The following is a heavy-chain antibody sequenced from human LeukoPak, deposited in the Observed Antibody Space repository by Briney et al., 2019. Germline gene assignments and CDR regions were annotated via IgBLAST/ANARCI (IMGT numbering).Heavy chain of an antibody. J-gene: IGHJ4*02. CDR1: GFTFINYA. V-gene: IGHV3-23*01. CDR3: ATSTVAKYDY. CDR2: ISGSGDST. Sequence: SGGSLRLSCAASGFTFINYAMTWVRQAPGKGLEWASAISGSGDSTFNSDSVKGRFTISRDNSKNTLYLQMNSLRAEDTALYYCATSTVAKYDYWGQGTLVTVSS. D-gene: IGHD4-11*01.